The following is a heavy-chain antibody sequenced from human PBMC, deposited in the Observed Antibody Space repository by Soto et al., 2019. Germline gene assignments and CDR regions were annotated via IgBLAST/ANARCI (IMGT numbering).Heavy chain of an antibody. Sequence: VQLVESGGGVVQPGRSLRLSCAASGFTFSDYAMHWVRQAPGKGLEWVAVVSHDGRNTHYADSVKGRFTISRDSSKKTVAVEMNRLRAEDAAGYYCARGGRQWLVTSDFNYWGQGALVTVSS. CDR1: GFTFSDYA. J-gene: IGHJ4*02. D-gene: IGHD6-19*01. CDR3: ARGGRQWLVTSDFNY. V-gene: IGHV3-30*03. CDR2: VSHDGRNT.